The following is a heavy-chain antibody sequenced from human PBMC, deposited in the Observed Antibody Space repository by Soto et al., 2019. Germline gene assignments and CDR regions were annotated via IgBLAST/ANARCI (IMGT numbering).Heavy chain of an antibody. CDR3: AKCRYSSGYPYYYYYYGMDV. Sequence: GGSLRLSCAASGFTFSSYAMSWVRQAPGKGLEWVSAISGSGGSTYYADSVKGRFTISRDNSKNTLYLQMNSLRAEDTAVYYCAKCRYSSGYPYYYYYYGMDVWGQGTTVTVSS. V-gene: IGHV3-23*01. D-gene: IGHD3-22*01. CDR1: GFTFSSYA. J-gene: IGHJ6*02. CDR2: ISGSGGST.